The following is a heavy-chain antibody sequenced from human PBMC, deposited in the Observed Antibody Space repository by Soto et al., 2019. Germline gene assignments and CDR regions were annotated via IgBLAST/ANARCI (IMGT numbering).Heavy chain of an antibody. Sequence: SETLSLTCTVSGGSISSSSYYWGWIRQPPGKGLEWIGSIYYSGSTYYNPSLKSRVTISVDTSKNQFSLKLSSVTAADTAVYYCARPYYHTIWTGRFDYWGQGTLVTVSS. CDR3: ARPYYHTIWTGRFDY. CDR2: IYYSGST. V-gene: IGHV4-39*01. J-gene: IGHJ4*02. CDR1: GGSISSSSYY. D-gene: IGHD3-3*01.